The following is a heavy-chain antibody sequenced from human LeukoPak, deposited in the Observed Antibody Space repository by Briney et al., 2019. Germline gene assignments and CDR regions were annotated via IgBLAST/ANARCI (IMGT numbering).Heavy chain of an antibody. J-gene: IGHJ4*02. CDR3: SAGSYRFDY. CDR1: GFTFSSYW. CDR2: INSDGSST. Sequence: GRSLRLSCAASGFTFSSYWMHWVRQAPGKGLVWVSRINSDGSSTSYADSVKGRFTISRDNAKNTLYLQMNSLRAEDTAVYYCSAGSYRFDYWGQGTLVTVSS. D-gene: IGHD1-26*01. V-gene: IGHV3-74*01.